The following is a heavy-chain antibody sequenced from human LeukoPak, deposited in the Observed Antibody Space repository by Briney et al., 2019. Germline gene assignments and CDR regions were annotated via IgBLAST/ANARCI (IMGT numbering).Heavy chain of an antibody. J-gene: IGHJ6*03. CDR1: NYPITSDYY. V-gene: IGHV4-38-2*01. D-gene: IGHD3-16*01. CDR3: ARAGFGTAYNRFYYYMDV. Sequence: SETLSLTCEVSNYPITSDYYWVWIRQPPGQGLEWIGQIFHSGIAHYNPSLKSRVTMSVDTSRSQFSVHLNSVTAADTAVYYCARAGFGTAYNRFYYYMDVWGKGTTVTVSS. CDR2: IFHSGIA.